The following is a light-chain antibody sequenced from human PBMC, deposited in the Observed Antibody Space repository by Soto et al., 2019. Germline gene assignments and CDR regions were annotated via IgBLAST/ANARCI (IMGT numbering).Light chain of an antibody. CDR3: QQANSFPRT. CDR2: SAS. Sequence: DIQMTQSPSSVSASVGDRVTITCRASQAISTWLAWYQQNPGKAPKLLIYSASMQSGVPSRFSGSGSGTDFTLTISSLQPADLATYYCQQANSFPRTFGQGTKVEIK. CDR1: QAISTW. J-gene: IGKJ1*01. V-gene: IGKV1D-12*01.